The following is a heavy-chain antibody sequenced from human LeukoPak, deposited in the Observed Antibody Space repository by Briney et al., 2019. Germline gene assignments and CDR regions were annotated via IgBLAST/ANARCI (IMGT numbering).Heavy chain of an antibody. CDR3: ARDLGSGWIIVDY. V-gene: IGHV1-2*02. CDR1: GYTFTGYY. D-gene: IGHD6-19*01. CDR2: INPNGGGT. J-gene: IGHJ4*02. Sequence: ASVKVSCKASGYTFTGYYIHWVRQAPGQGLEWMGWINPNGGGTNSAQKFQGRVTLTRDTSISTAYLELSSLRSDDTAVYYCARDLGSGWIIVDYWGQGTLVTVSS.